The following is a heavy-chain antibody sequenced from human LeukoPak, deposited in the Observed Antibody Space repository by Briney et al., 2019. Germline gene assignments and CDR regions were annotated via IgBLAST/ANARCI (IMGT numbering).Heavy chain of an antibody. Sequence: ASVKVSCKASGYTFTSYDIHWVRQATGQGLEWMGWMNPNSGNTGYAQKFQGRVTMTRNASISTAYMELSSLRSEDTAVYYCARVRCSGGSCYLFQHWGQGTLVTVSS. J-gene: IGHJ1*01. V-gene: IGHV1-8*01. D-gene: IGHD2-15*01. CDR3: ARVRCSGGSCYLFQH. CDR2: MNPNSGNT. CDR1: GYTFTSYD.